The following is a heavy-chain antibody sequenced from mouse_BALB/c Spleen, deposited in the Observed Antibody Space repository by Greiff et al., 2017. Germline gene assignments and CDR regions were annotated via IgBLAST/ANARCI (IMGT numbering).Heavy chain of an antibody. Sequence: VQLQESGPGLVAPSQSLSITCTVSGFSLTSYGVHWVHQPPGKGLEWLGVIWAGGSTNYNSALMSRLSISKDNSKSQVFLKMNSLQTDDTAMYYCAREWDHYFDYWGQGTTLTVSS. J-gene: IGHJ2*01. CDR1: GFSLTSYG. V-gene: IGHV2-9*02. CDR3: AREWDHYFDY. CDR2: IWAGGST. D-gene: IGHD4-1*01.